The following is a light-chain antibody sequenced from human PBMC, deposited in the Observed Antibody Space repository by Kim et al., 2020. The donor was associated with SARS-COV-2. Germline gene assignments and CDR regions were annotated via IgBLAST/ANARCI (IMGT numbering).Light chain of an antibody. CDR3: QVWDSSSDHGV. V-gene: IGLV3-21*04. CDR1: NIGSKS. CDR2: YDS. Sequence: YELTQPPSVSVAPGKTARITCGGNNIGSKSVHWYQQKPGQAPVLVIYYDSDRPSGIPERFSGSNSGNTATLTISRVEAGDEADYYCQVWDSSSDHGVFGGGTQLTVL. J-gene: IGLJ3*02.